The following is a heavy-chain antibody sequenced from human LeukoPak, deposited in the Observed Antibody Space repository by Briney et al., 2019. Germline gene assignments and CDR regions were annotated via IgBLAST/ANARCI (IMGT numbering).Heavy chain of an antibody. V-gene: IGHV3-30*03. J-gene: IGHJ4*02. CDR1: GFTFSSYG. Sequence: GRSLRLSRAASGFTFSSYGMHWVRQAPGKGLEWVAVISYDGSNKYYADSVKGRFTISRDNSKNMLYLQMNSLRAEDTAVYYCARGGRFYYDSSGYSGYWGQGTLVTVSS. CDR2: ISYDGSNK. CDR3: ARGGRFYYDSSGYSGY. D-gene: IGHD3-22*01.